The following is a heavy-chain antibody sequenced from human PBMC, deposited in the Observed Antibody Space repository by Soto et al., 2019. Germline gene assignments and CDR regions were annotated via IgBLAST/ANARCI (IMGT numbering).Heavy chain of an antibody. CDR2: IYYSGST. CDR3: ARVDVWFDP. CDR1: GGSISSYY. J-gene: IGHJ5*02. Sequence: SETLSLTCTVSGGSISSYYWSWIRQPPGKGLEWIGYIYYSGSTDYNPSLKSRVTISVDTSKNQFSLKLSSVTAADTAVYYCARVDVWFDPWGQGTLVTVSS. V-gene: IGHV4-59*01.